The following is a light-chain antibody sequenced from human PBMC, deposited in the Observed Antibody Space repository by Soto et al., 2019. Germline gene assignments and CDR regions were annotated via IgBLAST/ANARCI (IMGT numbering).Light chain of an antibody. CDR2: GVS. V-gene: IGLV2-14*01. CDR3: SSYTTSYTWV. CDR1: SSDVGGHNS. Sequence: QSALTQPASVSGSPGQSITISCTGTSSDVGGHNSVSWHQQHPGKAPKFIIYGVSNRPSGVSDRFSGSKSGNTASLTISGLQAEDEADYYCSSYTTSYTWVFGGGTKVTVL. J-gene: IGLJ3*02.